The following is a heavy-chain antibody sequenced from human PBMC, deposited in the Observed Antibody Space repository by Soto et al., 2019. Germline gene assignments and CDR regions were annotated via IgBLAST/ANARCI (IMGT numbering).Heavy chain of an antibody. Sequence: EVQLLESGGGLVQPGGSLRLSCAASGFTFSSYAMRWVRQAAGKGLEWVSAISGSGGSTYYADSVKGRFTISRDNSKNTLYLQMNSLRAEDTAVYYCARRGSGSYYGYWGQGTLVTVSS. CDR3: ARRGSGSYYGY. D-gene: IGHD1-26*01. CDR1: GFTFSSYA. J-gene: IGHJ4*02. V-gene: IGHV3-23*01. CDR2: ISGSGGST.